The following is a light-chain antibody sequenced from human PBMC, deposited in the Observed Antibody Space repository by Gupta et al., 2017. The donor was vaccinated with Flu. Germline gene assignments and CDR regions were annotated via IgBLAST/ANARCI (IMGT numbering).Light chain of an antibody. J-gene: IGLJ2*01. V-gene: IGLV2-11*01. Sequence: SVTISCTGTSSDVGGYNYVSWYQQHPGKAPKLMMFDVSKRPSGVPDRFSGSKSGNTASLTISGLQAEDEADYYCCSYAGSYTYIFGGGTKLTVL. CDR3: CSYAGSYTYI. CDR1: SSDVGGYNY. CDR2: DVS.